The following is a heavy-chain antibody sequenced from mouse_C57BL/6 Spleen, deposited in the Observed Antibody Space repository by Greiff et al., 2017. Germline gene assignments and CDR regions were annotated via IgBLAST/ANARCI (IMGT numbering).Heavy chain of an antibody. CDR2: INYDGSST. J-gene: IGHJ4*01. V-gene: IGHV5-16*01. CDR3: ARGGGRGNAMDD. CDR1: GFTFSDYY. Sequence: EVKVVESEGGLVQPGSSMKLSCTASGFTFSDYYMAWVRQVPEKGLEWVANINYDGSSTYYLDSLKSRFIISRDNAKNILYLQMSSLKSEDTATYYCARGGGRGNAMDDWGQGTSVTVSS. D-gene: IGHD6-1*01.